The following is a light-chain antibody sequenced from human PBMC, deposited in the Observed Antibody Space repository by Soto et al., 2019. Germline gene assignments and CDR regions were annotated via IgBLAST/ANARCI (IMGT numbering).Light chain of an antibody. V-gene: IGKV3-20*01. Sequence: EIVLTQSPGTLSLSPGERATLSCRASQSVSSSFLAWYQQKPGQAPRLLIYGASSRATGIPDRFSGSGSGTDFTLTTSRREPEDVAVYYCQQYGSSPLTFGGGTKVEIK. CDR2: GAS. CDR1: QSVSSSF. CDR3: QQYGSSPLT. J-gene: IGKJ4*01.